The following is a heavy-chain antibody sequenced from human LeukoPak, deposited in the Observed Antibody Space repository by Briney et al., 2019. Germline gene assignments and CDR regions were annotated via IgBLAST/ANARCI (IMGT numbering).Heavy chain of an antibody. CDR1: GFTFSSYS. CDR2: ISSSSSYI. V-gene: IGHV3-21*01. D-gene: IGHD3-10*01. J-gene: IGHJ4*02. Sequence: GGSLRLSCAASGFTFSSYSMNWVRQAPGKGLEWVSSISSSSSYIYYADSVKGRFTISRDNAKNSLYLQMNSLRAEDTAVYYCAIRKNVLLWFREFYWGQGTLVTVSS. CDR3: AIRKNVLLWFREFY.